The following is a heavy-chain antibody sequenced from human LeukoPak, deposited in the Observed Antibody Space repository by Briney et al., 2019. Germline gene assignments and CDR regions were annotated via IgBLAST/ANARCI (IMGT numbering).Heavy chain of an antibody. Sequence: GGSLRLSCAASGFTFSNAWMSWVRQAPGKGLEWVGRIKSKTDGGTTDYAAPVKGRFTISRDDSKNTLYLQMNSLKTEDTAVYYCTTDCSRTSCYGVGAFDVGGEGTMVTVSS. CDR1: GFTFSNAW. J-gene: IGHJ3*01. D-gene: IGHD2-2*01. V-gene: IGHV3-15*01. CDR2: IKSKTDGGTT. CDR3: TTDCSRTSCYGVGAFDV.